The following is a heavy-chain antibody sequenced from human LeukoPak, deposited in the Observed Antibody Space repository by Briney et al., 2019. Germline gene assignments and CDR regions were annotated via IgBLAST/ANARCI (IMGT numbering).Heavy chain of an antibody. CDR3: ARGRAYDSSGYYYGLSDY. D-gene: IGHD3-22*01. V-gene: IGHV3-30*03. J-gene: IGHJ4*02. Sequence: GGSLRLSCAASGFTFSSYGMHWVRQAPGKGLEWVAVISYDGSNKYYADSVKGRFTISRDNSKNTLYLQMNSLRAEDTAVYYCARGRAYDSSGYYYGLSDYWGQGTLVTVSS. CDR2: ISYDGSNK. CDR1: GFTFSSYG.